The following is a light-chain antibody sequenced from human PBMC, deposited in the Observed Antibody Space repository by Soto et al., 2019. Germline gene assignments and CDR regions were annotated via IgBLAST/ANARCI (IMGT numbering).Light chain of an antibody. CDR1: QSVSSSY. CDR2: GAS. CDR3: QQYGNSPIT. V-gene: IGKV3-20*01. J-gene: IGKJ5*01. Sequence: EIVLTQSPGTLSLSPGERATLSCRASQSVSSSYLAWYQQKPGQAPSLLISGASSRATGIPDRFSGSGSGTDFTLTISRLEPEDFAIYYCQQYGNSPITFGQGTRLEIK.